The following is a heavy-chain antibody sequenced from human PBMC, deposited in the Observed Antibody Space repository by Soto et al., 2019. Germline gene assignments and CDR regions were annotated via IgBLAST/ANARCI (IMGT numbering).Heavy chain of an antibody. CDR1: GYTFTGYY. Sequence: ASVKVSCKASGYTFTGYYMHWVRQAPGQGLEWMGWINPNSGGTNYAQKFQGRVTMTRDTSISTAYMELSRLRSDDTAVYYCARDGPLALLGYYGMDVWGQGTTVTVSS. CDR3: ARDGPLALLGYYGMDV. V-gene: IGHV1-2*02. D-gene: IGHD2-15*01. J-gene: IGHJ6*02. CDR2: INPNSGGT.